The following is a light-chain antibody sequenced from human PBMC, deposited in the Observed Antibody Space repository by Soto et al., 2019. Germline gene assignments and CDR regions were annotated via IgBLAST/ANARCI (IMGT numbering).Light chain of an antibody. J-gene: IGKJ5*01. CDR1: QSVSSSY. CDR3: QQYGSSPQRIT. Sequence: ESVLTQSPGTLSLSPGERSTLSCMARQSVSSSYLAWYQQKPGQAPRLLIYGASSRATGIPDRLSGSGSGTDFTLTISRLEPEDFAVYYCQQYGSSPQRITFGQGTRLEIK. CDR2: GAS. V-gene: IGKV3-20*01.